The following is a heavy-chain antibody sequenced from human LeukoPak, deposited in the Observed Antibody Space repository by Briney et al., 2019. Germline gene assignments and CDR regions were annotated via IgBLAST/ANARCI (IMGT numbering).Heavy chain of an antibody. CDR3: AHISSSWPDY. D-gene: IGHD6-13*01. CDR2: IKEDGSEE. CDR1: GFTFTNYW. V-gene: IGHV3-7*05. Sequence: GGSLRLSCAASGFTFTNYWMSWVRQAPGVGLEWVAKIKEDGSEEDYVDSVKGRFSISRDNSKNTLYLQMNSLRAEDTAVYYCAHISSSWPDYWGQGTLVTVSS. J-gene: IGHJ4*02.